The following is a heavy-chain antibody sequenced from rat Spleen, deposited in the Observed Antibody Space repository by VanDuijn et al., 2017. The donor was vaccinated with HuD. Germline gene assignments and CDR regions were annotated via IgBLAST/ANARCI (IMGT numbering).Heavy chain of an antibody. D-gene: IGHD1-3*01. CDR1: GFSFSSFA. CDR2: ITSGGGRN. J-gene: IGHJ2*01. CDR3: ARHELSHFFDD. V-gene: IGHV5-17*01. Sequence: EVQLVESDGGLVQPGRSLKLSCAASGFSFSSFAMAWVRQAPKKGLEWVATITSGGGRNFYRDSVKGRFTISRDNAKSSLYLQMDSLRSEDTATYYCARHELSHFFDDWGQGVMVTVSS.